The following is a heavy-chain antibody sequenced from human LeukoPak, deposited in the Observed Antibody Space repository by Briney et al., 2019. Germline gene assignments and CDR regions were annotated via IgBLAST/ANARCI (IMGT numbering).Heavy chain of an antibody. V-gene: IGHV3-48*03. Sequence: GSLRLSCAASGFTFRRYEMNWVRQAPGKGLEWVSYISSSGSTIYYADSVKGRFTISRDNAKNSLYLQMNSLRAEDTAVYYCAELGITMIGGVWGKGTTVTISS. CDR1: GFTFRRYE. CDR3: AELGITMIGGV. D-gene: IGHD3-10*02. J-gene: IGHJ6*04. CDR2: ISSSGSTI.